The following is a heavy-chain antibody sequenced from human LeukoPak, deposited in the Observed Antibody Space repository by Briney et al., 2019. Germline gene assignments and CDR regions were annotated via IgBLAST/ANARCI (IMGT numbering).Heavy chain of an antibody. Sequence: PSETLSLTCSVSGDSVSSGSYYCSWIRQPPGKGLEWIGYIYNSGTTNYNPSLKSRVTILVDTSKNQFSLNLSSVTAADTAVYYCARDPRASPVNFDYWGQGTLVTVSS. D-gene: IGHD4-17*01. CDR1: GDSVSSGSYY. CDR3: ARDPRASPVNFDY. CDR2: IYNSGTT. J-gene: IGHJ4*02. V-gene: IGHV4-61*01.